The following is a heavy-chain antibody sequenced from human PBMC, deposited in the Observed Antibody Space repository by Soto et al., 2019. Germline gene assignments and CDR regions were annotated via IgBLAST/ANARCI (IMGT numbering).Heavy chain of an antibody. V-gene: IGHV4-34*01. J-gene: IGHJ5*02. Sequence: SVTLSLTCAVYGGSFSGYYWSWIRQPPGKGLEWIGEINHSGSTNYNPSLKSRVTISVDTSKNQFSLKLSSVTAADTAVYYCAKGRGTIFGVVIRNWFDPWGQGTLVTVSS. CDR2: INHSGST. CDR3: AKGRGTIFGVVIRNWFDP. D-gene: IGHD3-3*01. CDR1: GGSFSGYY.